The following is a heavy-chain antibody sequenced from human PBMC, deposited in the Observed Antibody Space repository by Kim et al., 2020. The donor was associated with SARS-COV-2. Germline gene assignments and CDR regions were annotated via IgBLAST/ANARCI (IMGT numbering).Heavy chain of an antibody. J-gene: IGHJ3*01. Sequence: SVKCRITISRDDSKYTAYLQMNSLKTEDTAVYYCTNVPGTTLAFWDAFDLWGQGTMVTVSS. D-gene: IGHD1-1*01. CDR3: TNVPGTTLAFWDAFDL. V-gene: IGHV3-73*01.